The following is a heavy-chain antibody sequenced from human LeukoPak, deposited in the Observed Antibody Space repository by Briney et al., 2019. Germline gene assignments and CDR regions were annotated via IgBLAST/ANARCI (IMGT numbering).Heavy chain of an antibody. CDR3: ARTYGDYDDAFDV. V-gene: IGHV4-39*01. D-gene: IGHD4-17*01. CDR2: IYYSGST. Sequence: PSETLSLTCTVSGVSISSSTYYWGWIRQPPGKGLEWIGSIYYSGSTYNNPSLKSRVTIFVDTSKNQFSLKLSSVTATDTAVYYCARTYGDYDDAFDVWGQGTMVTVSS. J-gene: IGHJ3*01. CDR1: GVSISSSTYY.